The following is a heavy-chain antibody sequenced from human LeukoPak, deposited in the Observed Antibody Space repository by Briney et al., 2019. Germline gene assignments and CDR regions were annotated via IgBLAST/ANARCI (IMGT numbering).Heavy chain of an antibody. Sequence: ASVKVSCKASGYTFTSYDINWVRQAPGQGLEWMGWMNPNSGNTGYAQKFQGRVIMTRDTSISTVYMELSSLRSEDTAVYHCTRGSIAVPYNWFDPWGQGTRVTVSS. J-gene: IGHJ5*02. D-gene: IGHD6-19*01. CDR3: TRGSIAVPYNWFDP. CDR2: MNPNSGNT. CDR1: GYTFTSYD. V-gene: IGHV1-8*01.